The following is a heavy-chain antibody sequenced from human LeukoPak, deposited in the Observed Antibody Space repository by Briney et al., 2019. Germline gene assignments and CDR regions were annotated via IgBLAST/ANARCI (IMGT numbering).Heavy chain of an antibody. CDR2: FDPEDGET. CDR3: ATSITMIVVVFKGDYFDY. V-gene: IGHV1-24*01. D-gene: IGHD3-22*01. Sequence: GASVKVSCKASGYTFTGYYMHWVRQAPGKGLEWMGGFDPEDGETIYAQKFQGRVTMTEDTSTDTAYMELSSLRSEDTAVYYCATSITMIVVVFKGDYFDYWGQGTLVTVSS. J-gene: IGHJ4*02. CDR1: GYTFTGYY.